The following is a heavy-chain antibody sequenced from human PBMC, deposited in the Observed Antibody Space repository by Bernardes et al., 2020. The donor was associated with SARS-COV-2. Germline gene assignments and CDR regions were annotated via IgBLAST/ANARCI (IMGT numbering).Heavy chain of an antibody. CDR3: ARDRRDGYNYGADY. D-gene: IGHD5-12*01. V-gene: IGHV4-30-4*08. CDR1: GGSISSGGYY. J-gene: IGHJ4*02. Sequence: SETLSLTCTVSGGSISSGGYYWSWIRQHPGKGLEWIGYIYYSGSTYYNPSLKSRVTISVDTSKNQFSLKLSSVTAADTAVYYCARDRRDGYNYGADYWGQGTLVTVSS. CDR2: IYYSGST.